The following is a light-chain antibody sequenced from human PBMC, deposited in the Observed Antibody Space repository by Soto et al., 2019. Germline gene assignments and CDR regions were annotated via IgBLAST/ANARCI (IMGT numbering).Light chain of an antibody. V-gene: IGKV3-11*01. CDR1: QSIGSY. CDR3: QQYGRSPFT. J-gene: IGKJ2*01. CDR2: DAS. Sequence: EIVLTQSPATLSLSLGERATLSCRASQSIGSYLAWYQHKLGQPPRLLIYDASNRATGIPVRFSGSGSGTDFTLTISSLEPEDFAVYFCQQYGRSPFTFGQGTKLQIK.